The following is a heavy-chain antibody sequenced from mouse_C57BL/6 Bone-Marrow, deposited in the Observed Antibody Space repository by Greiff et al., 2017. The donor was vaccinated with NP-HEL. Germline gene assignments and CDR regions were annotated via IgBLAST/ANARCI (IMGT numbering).Heavy chain of an antibody. J-gene: IGHJ3*01. CDR2: INPNNGGT. CDR1: GYTFTDYY. CDR3: ARGAFPWFAY. Sequence: VQLQQSGPELVKPGASVKISCKASGYTFTDYYMNWVKQSHGKSLEWIGDINPNNGGTSYNQKFKGKATLTVDKSSSTAYMELRSLTSEDSAVYYGARGAFPWFAYWGQGTLVTVSA. V-gene: IGHV1-26*01.